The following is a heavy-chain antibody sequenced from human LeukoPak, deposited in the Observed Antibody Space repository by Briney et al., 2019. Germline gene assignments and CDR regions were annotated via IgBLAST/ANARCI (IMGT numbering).Heavy chain of an antibody. V-gene: IGHV3-9*01. Sequence: QPGGSLRLSCAAFGFTFDDYAMHWVRQAPGEGLEWVSGISWNSGSIGYADSVKGRFTISRDNAKNSLYLQMNSLRAEDTALYHCARYHCSGGSCYSRRSHYYGMDVWGQGTTVTVSS. CDR2: ISWNSGSI. CDR1: GFTFDDYA. CDR3: ARYHCSGGSCYSRRSHYYGMDV. J-gene: IGHJ6*02. D-gene: IGHD2-15*01.